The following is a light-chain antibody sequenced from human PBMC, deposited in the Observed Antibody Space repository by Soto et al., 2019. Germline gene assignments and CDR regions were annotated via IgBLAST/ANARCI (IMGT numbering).Light chain of an antibody. J-gene: IGKJ5*01. V-gene: IGKV1-33*01. CDR1: QDFSNY. CDR3: QQSDSLPIT. CDR2: DAS. Sequence: DIRITQSPSSLFPPFGARFTIICRASQDFSNYLNGYQQRPGKAPKLLIYDASNLERGVPSRFSGTRSGTHFTFAITSLQPEDVATYYCQQSDSLPITFGQGTRLEI.